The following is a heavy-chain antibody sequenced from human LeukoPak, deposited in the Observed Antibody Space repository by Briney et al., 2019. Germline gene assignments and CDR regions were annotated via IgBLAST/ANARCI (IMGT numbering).Heavy chain of an antibody. CDR3: ARGGYQLLSRNRFDP. V-gene: IGHV1-69*01. J-gene: IGHJ5*02. D-gene: IGHD2-2*01. Sequence: ASVKVSCKASGGTFSSYAISWVRQAPGQGLEWVGGIIPIFGTANYAQKFQGRVTITADESTSTAYMELSSLRSEDTAVYYCARGGYQLLSRNRFDPWGQGTLVTVSS. CDR2: IIPIFGTA. CDR1: GGTFSSYA.